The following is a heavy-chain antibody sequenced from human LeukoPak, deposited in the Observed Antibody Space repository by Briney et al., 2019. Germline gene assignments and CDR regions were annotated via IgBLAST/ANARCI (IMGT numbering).Heavy chain of an antibody. CDR2: VSRSGDTR. V-gene: IGHV3-48*03. D-gene: IGHD3-22*01. J-gene: IGHJ4*02. Sequence: GGSLRLSCAASGFPFSSYEMTWVRQAPGKGLEWVSHVSRSGDTRHYADSVKGRFTISRDNAENSLFLQMNSLRVEDTAFYYCAKSSSSYYDTSGYLDYWGQGTLVTVSS. CDR1: GFPFSSYE. CDR3: AKSSSSYYDTSGYLDY.